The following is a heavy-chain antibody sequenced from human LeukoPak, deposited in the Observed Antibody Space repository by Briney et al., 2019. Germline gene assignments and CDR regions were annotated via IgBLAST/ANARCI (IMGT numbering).Heavy chain of an antibody. CDR3: TSANIVVVPAAFDAFDI. CDR1: GFTLSGSA. J-gene: IGHJ3*02. Sequence: GGSLRLSCAASGFTLSGSAMHWVRQASGKGLEGVGRIRRKANSYATAYAASVKGRFTISRDDSKKTAYLQMNSLKTEDTAVYYCTSANIVVVPAAFDAFDIWGQGTMVTVSS. CDR2: IRRKANSYAT. D-gene: IGHD2-2*01. V-gene: IGHV3-73*01.